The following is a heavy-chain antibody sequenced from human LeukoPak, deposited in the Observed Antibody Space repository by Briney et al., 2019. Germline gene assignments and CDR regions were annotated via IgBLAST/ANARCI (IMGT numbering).Heavy chain of an antibody. CDR3: VRSSTIPHYFDY. J-gene: IGHJ4*02. CDR1: GGSISSGGYY. D-gene: IGHD2-21*01. CDR2: IYYSGST. V-gene: IGHV4-31*03. Sequence: SQTLSLTCTVPGGSISSGGYYWSWIRQHPGKGLEWIGYIYYSGSTYYNPSLKSRVTISVDTSKNQFSLKLSSVTAADTAVYYCVRSSTIPHYFDYWGQGTLVTVSS.